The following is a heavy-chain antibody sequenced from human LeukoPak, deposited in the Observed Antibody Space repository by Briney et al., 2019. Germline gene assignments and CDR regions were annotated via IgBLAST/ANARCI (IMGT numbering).Heavy chain of an antibody. D-gene: IGHD5-24*01. Sequence: KTGGSLRLSCAASGFTFSNAWMSWVRQAPGKGLEWVGRIKSKTDGGTTDYAAPVKGRFTISRDDSKNTLYLQMNSLKTEDTAVYYCTKQGPRWLLPEPDIDYWGQGTLVTVSS. V-gene: IGHV3-15*01. J-gene: IGHJ4*02. CDR3: TKQGPRWLLPEPDIDY. CDR1: GFTFSNAW. CDR2: IKSKTDGGTT.